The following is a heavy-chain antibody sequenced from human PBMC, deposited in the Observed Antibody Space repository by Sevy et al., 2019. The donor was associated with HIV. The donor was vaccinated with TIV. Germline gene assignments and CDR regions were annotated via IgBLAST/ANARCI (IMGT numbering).Heavy chain of an antibody. Sequence: GRSLRLSCAASGFTFSSYAMHWVRQAPGKGLEWVAVISYDGSNKYYADSVKGRFTISRDNSKNTLYLQMNSLVAEDTALYYCARARVDSGSYHYYYYGMDVWGQGTTVTVSS. CDR1: GFTFSSYA. J-gene: IGHJ6*02. CDR3: ARARVDSGSYHYYYYGMDV. D-gene: IGHD1-26*01. CDR2: ISYDGSNK. V-gene: IGHV3-30-3*01.